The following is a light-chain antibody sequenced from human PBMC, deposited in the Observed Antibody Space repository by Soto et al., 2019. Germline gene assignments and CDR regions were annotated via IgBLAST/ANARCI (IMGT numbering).Light chain of an antibody. CDR1: NIGSKS. V-gene: IGLV3-21*04. Sequence: SYELTQPPSVSVAPGKTARFTCGGNNIGSKSVHWYQQKPGQAPVLVIYYDSDRPSGIPERFSGSNSGNTATLTISRVEAGDEADYYCQVWDSSSDHPVFGTGTKLTVL. CDR3: QVWDSSSDHPV. J-gene: IGLJ1*01. CDR2: YDS.